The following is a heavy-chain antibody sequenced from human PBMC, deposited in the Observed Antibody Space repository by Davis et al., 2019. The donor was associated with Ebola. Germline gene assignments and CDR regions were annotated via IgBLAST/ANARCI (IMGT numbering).Heavy chain of an antibody. CDR3: ARDRRWNAFDV. J-gene: IGHJ3*01. D-gene: IGHD4-23*01. V-gene: IGHV3-74*01. CDR2: INSDGRTT. CDR1: GFSFSTNW. Sequence: PGGSLRLSCAASGFSFSTNWMYWVRQAPGKGLIWVSRINSDGRTTEYADSVKGRFAISRDNAKNTLFLQMNSLRAEDTGVYYCARDRRWNAFDVWGQGTMVTVSS.